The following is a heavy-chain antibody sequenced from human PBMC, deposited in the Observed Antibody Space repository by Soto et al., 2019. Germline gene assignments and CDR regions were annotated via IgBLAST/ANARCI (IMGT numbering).Heavy chain of an antibody. Sequence: EVQLLESGGGLVQPGGSLRLSCAASGFTFSSYAMSWVRQAPGKGLEWVSAISGSGGSTYYADSVKGRFTISRDNSKNTLYLQMNSLRAEVTAVFYCAKDRNRGSYYEKDAFDIWGQGTMVTVSS. CDR2: ISGSGGST. V-gene: IGHV3-23*01. CDR1: GFTFSSYA. J-gene: IGHJ3*02. CDR3: AKDRNRGSYYEKDAFDI. D-gene: IGHD1-26*01.